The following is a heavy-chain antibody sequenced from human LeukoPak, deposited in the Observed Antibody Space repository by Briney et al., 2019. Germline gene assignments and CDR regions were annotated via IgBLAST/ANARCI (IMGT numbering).Heavy chain of an antibody. CDR1: GYTFTSYG. J-gene: IGHJ4*02. CDR2: INPNSGGT. V-gene: IGHV1-2*02. CDR3: AMSSYSSGSAGY. Sequence: ASVKVSCKASGYTFTSYGINWVRQAPGQGLEWMGWINPNSGGTNYAQKFQGRVTMTRDTSISTAYMELSRLRSDDTAVYYCAMSSYSSGSAGYWGQGTLVTVSS. D-gene: IGHD6-19*01.